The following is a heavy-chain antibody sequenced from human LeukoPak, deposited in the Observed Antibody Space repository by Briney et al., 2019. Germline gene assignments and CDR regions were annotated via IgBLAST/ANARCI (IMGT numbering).Heavy chain of an antibody. V-gene: IGHV4-34*01. CDR1: GGSFSGYY. J-gene: IGHJ4*02. Sequence: SETLSLTCAVYGGSFSGYYWSWIRQPPGKGLEWIGEINHSGSTNYYPSLKSRVTISVDTSKNQFSLKLNSVTAADTAVYYCARGGIAAAGDHWGQGTLVTVSS. D-gene: IGHD6-13*01. CDR3: ARGGIAAAGDH. CDR2: INHSGST.